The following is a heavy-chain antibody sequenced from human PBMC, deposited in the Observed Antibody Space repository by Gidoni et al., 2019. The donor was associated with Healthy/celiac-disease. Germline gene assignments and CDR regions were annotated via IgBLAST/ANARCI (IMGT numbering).Heavy chain of an antibody. D-gene: IGHD2-21*02. CDR3: AKDILVTLEGGYYGMDV. CDR2: ISYDGSNK. Sequence: QVQLVESGGGVVQPGRSLRLSCAASGFTFSSYGMHWVRQAPGKGLEWVAVISYDGSNKYYADSVKGRFTISRDNSKNTLYLQMNSLRAEDTAVYYCAKDILVTLEGGYYGMDVWGQGTTVTVSS. V-gene: IGHV3-30*18. J-gene: IGHJ6*02. CDR1: GFTFSSYG.